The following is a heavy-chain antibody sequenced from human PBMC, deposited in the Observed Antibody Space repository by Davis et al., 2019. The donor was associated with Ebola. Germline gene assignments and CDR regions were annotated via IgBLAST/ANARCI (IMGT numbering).Heavy chain of an antibody. CDR2: ISGSGGST. CDR1: GFTFSSYA. D-gene: IGHD4-17*01. J-gene: IGHJ6*02. CDR3: AKAIRHGDYRYYYYGMDV. Sequence: PGGSLRLSCAASGFTFSSYAMSWVRQAPGKGLEWVSAISGSGGSTYYADSVKGRFTISRDNSKNTLYLQMNSLRAEDTAVYYCAKAIRHGDYRYYYYGMDVWGQGTTVTVSS. V-gene: IGHV3-23*01.